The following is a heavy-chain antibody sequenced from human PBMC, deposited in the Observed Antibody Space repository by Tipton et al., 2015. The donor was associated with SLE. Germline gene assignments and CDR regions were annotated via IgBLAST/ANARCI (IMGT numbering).Heavy chain of an antibody. Sequence: QLVQSGAEVKKPGASVKVSCKASGYTFNNYGISWMRQAPGQGLEWMGWISAYNGNTKYAQKFQGRVTMTTDTSTDTAYMEVKSLRSDDTAVYYCARGPYCSSTTCYHDYWGQGTLVSVSS. D-gene: IGHD2-2*01. V-gene: IGHV1-18*01. CDR2: ISAYNGNT. J-gene: IGHJ4*02. CDR3: ARGPYCSSTTCYHDY. CDR1: GYTFNNYG.